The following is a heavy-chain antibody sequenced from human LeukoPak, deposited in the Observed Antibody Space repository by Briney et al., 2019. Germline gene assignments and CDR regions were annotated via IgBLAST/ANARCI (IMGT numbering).Heavy chain of an antibody. CDR2: IYTSGST. V-gene: IGHV4-4*07. J-gene: IGHJ1*01. D-gene: IGHD3-22*01. CDR3: ARGRYYYDSSGAEYFQH. CDR1: GGSISSYY. Sequence: SETLSLTCTVSGGSISSYYWSWIRQPAGKGLEWIGRIYTSGSTNYNPSLKSRVTMSVDTSKNQFSLKLSSVTAADMAVYYCARGRYYYDSSGAEYFQHWGQGTLVTVSS.